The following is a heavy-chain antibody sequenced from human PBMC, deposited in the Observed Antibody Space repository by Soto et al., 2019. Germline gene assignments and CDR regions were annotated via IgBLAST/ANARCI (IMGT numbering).Heavy chain of an antibody. CDR3: AKSLTHYDFWSGSPTSGMDV. Sequence: GGSLRLSCAASGFTFSSYAMHWVRQAPGKGLEWVAVISYDGSNKYYADSVKGRFTISRDNSKNTLYLQMNSLRAEDTAVYYCAKSLTHYDFWSGSPTSGMDVWGQGTTVTVSS. CDR1: GFTFSSYA. V-gene: IGHV3-30*18. D-gene: IGHD3-3*01. J-gene: IGHJ6*02. CDR2: ISYDGSNK.